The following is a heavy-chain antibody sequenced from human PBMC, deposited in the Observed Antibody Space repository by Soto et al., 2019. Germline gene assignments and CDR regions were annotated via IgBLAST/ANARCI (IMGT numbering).Heavy chain of an antibody. CDR2: ISYDGSNK. J-gene: IGHJ4*02. V-gene: IGHV3-30*03. CDR1: GFTFSSYG. Sequence: GGSLRLSCAASGFTFSSYGMHWVRQAPGKGLEWAAVISYDGSNKYYADSVKGRFTISRDDSQNSLFLQMDSLKTEDTAVYFCASSWGDHRYFDYWGQGTQVTVSS. D-gene: IGHD2-21*02. CDR3: ASSWGDHRYFDY.